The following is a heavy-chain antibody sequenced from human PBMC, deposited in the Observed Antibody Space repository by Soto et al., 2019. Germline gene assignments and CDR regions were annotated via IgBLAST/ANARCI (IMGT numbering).Heavy chain of an antibody. V-gene: IGHV4-39*01. J-gene: IGHJ4*02. CDR2: DYYRGRS. CDR1: GGSVTNSSYY. CDR3: VSQRTTVPTQAYLDY. Sequence: SETLSLTCTVSGGSVTNSSYYWGWIRQAPGKGLEWIGSDYYRGRSYSKSSVKSRVTISVDTSKTRFALSFNSVTASDTAVYFCVSQRTTVPTQAYLDYLGPGALVTVSS. D-gene: IGHD4-17*01.